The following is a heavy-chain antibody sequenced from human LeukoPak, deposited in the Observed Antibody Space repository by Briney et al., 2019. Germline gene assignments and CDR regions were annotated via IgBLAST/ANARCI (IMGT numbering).Heavy chain of an antibody. Sequence: SETLSLTCTVSGYSISSGYYWGWIRQPPGKGLEWIGSIYHSGSTYYNPSLKSRVTISVDTSKNQFSLKLSSVTAADTAVYYCARENGSGLGFDIWGQGTMVTVSS. CDR3: ARENGSGLGFDI. CDR2: IYHSGST. CDR1: GYSISSGYY. J-gene: IGHJ3*02. V-gene: IGHV4-38-2*02. D-gene: IGHD6-19*01.